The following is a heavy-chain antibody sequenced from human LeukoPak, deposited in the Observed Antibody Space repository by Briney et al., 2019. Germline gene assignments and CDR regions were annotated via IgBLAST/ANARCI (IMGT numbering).Heavy chain of an antibody. J-gene: IGHJ5*02. V-gene: IGHV4-34*01. CDR1: GGSFSGYH. Sequence: SETLSLTCAVYGGSFSGYHWSWIRQPPGKGLEWIGEINHSGSTNYNPSLKSRVTISVDTSKNQFSLKLSSVTAADTAVYYCARGSDYYGSGSYPPTNNNWFDPWGQGTLVTVSS. CDR3: ARGSDYYGSGSYPPTNNNWFDP. CDR2: INHSGST. D-gene: IGHD3-10*01.